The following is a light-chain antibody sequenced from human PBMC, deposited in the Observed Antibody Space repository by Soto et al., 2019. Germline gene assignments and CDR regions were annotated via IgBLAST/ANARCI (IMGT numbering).Light chain of an antibody. CDR2: DAS. V-gene: IGKV3-20*01. J-gene: IGKJ3*01. Sequence: EIVLTQSPGTLSLSPGEGATLSCRASQSVSNNYLAWYQHKPGQAPRLIIYDASKRATGIPDRFSGRGSGTDFTLTISRLEPEDFATYYCHHYDTSPIFTFGPGTKVDF. CDR3: HHYDTSPIFT. CDR1: QSVSNNY.